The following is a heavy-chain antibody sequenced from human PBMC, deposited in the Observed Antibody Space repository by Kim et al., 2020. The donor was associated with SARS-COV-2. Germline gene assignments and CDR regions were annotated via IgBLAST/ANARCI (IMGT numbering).Heavy chain of an antibody. V-gene: IGHV1-46*01. J-gene: IGHJ4*02. Sequence: GSPSSAQKFPARVTMTRDTSTSTVYMELSSLRSEDTAVYYCAGDMGYFDYWGQGTLVTVSS. D-gene: IGHD3-22*01. CDR3: AGDMGYFDY. CDR2: GSP.